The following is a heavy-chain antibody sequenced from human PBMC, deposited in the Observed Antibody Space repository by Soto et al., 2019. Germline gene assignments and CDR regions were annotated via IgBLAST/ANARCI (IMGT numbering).Heavy chain of an antibody. Sequence: PWETLSLTCTVSGDSISSYYWSWIRQPPGKGLEWIGYIHYSGSTYYNPSLKSRVTISVDTSKNQFSLKLSSVTAADTAVYYCARAPYGDYVDAWGQGTLVTVSS. CDR3: ARAPYGDYVDA. V-gene: IGHV4-59*12. D-gene: IGHD4-17*01. CDR2: IHYSGST. CDR1: GDSISSYY. J-gene: IGHJ5*02.